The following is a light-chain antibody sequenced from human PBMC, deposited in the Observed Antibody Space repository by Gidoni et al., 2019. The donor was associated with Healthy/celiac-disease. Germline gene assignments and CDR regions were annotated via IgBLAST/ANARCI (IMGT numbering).Light chain of an antibody. CDR2: DAS. CDR3: QQRSNWPPLT. Sequence: EIVLTQSPATLSLSPGERATLSCRASQSVSSYLAWYQQKPGQAPRLLIYDASNRATGSPARFSGSWSGTDFTLTISSLEPEDFAVYYCQQRSNWPPLTFGGGTKVEIK. J-gene: IGKJ4*01. V-gene: IGKV3-11*01. CDR1: QSVSSY.